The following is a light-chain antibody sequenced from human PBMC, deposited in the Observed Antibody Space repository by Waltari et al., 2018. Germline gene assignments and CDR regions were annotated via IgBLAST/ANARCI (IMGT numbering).Light chain of an antibody. CDR3: HQRATWPLT. Sequence: EIVLTQSPATLSLSPGESATLSCWASQSVSSYLAWYQQKPGQAPRLLIYDTSNRATGIPARFSGSGSGTDFTLTISSLESEDFAVYYCHQRATWPLTFGGGTKVEIK. CDR2: DTS. V-gene: IGKV3-11*01. CDR1: QSVSSY. J-gene: IGKJ4*01.